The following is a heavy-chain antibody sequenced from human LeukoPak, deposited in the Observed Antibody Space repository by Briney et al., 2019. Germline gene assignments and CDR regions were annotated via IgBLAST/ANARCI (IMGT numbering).Heavy chain of an antibody. CDR3: AINDFWSYYSYYYYMDG. D-gene: IGHD3-3*01. V-gene: IGHV3-23*01. CDR2: ISGSGGSK. J-gene: IGHJ6*03. Sequence: GGSLRLSCAASGFTFSSYAMSWVRQAPGKGLEWVSAISGSGGSKYYADSVKGRFTISRDNSKNTLYLQMNSLRSEDTAVYYFAINDFWSYYSYYYYMDGRVKATTVTV. CDR1: GFTFSSYA.